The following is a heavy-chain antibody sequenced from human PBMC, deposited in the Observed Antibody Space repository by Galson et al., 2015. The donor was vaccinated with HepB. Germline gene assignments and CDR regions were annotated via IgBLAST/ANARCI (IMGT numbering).Heavy chain of an antibody. Sequence: SLRLSCAASGFTLNSYAMHWVRQAPGKGLQWVAVITYDGTNKFYARSVKGRFTISRDNPGNTLFLHMNSLRPEDTALYYCVKGGGYSAIRGRGGFDSWGQGALVTVSS. J-gene: IGHJ4*02. CDR3: VKGGGYSAIRGRGGFDS. CDR2: ITYDGTNK. V-gene: IGHV3-30*04. D-gene: IGHD5-12*01. CDR1: GFTLNSYA.